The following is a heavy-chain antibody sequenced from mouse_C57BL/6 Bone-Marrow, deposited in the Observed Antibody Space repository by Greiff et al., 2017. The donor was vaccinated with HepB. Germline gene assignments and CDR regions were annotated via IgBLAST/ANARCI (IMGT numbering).Heavy chain of an antibody. CDR1: GYAFSSYW. CDR3: ARSIPLYYYGSTYAMDY. J-gene: IGHJ4*01. D-gene: IGHD1-1*01. Sequence: VQLVESGAELVKPGASVKISCKASGYAFSSYWMNWVKQRPGKGLEWIGQIYPGDGDTNYNGKFKGKATMTADKSSSTAYMQLSSLTSEASAVYFCARSIPLYYYGSTYAMDYWGQGTSVTVSS. CDR2: IYPGDGDT. V-gene: IGHV1-80*01.